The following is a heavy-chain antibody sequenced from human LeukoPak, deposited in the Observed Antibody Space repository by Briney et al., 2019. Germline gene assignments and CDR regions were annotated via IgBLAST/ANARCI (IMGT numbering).Heavy chain of an antibody. CDR3: ARLGGYYDPPDY. CDR1: SDSIYSSNYY. D-gene: IGHD3-22*01. V-gene: IGHV4-39*01. J-gene: IGHJ4*02. Sequence: PSETLSLTCTVSSDSIYSSNYYWGWIRQPPGKGLEWIGSIYYSGSTYYNSSLKSRVTISVDTSKNQFSLKLSSLTAADTAVYYCARLGGYYDPPDYWGQGTLVTVSS. CDR2: IYYSGST.